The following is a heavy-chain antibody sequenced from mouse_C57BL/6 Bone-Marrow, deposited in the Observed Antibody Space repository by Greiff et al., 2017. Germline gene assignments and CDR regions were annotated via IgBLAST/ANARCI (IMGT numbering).Heavy chain of an antibody. V-gene: IGHV1-42*01. Sequence: VQLKESGPELVKPGASVKISCKASGYSFTGYYMNWVKQSPEKSLEWIGEINPSTGGTTYNQKFKAKATLTVDKSSSTAYMQLKSLTSEDSAVYYGARGGVTTVVAHYFDYWGQGTTLTVSS. J-gene: IGHJ2*01. CDR2: INPSTGGT. D-gene: IGHD1-1*01. CDR1: GYSFTGYY. CDR3: ARGGVTTVVAHYFDY.